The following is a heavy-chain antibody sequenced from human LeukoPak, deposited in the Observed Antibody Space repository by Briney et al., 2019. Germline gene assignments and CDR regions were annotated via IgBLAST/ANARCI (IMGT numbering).Heavy chain of an antibody. Sequence: GGSLRLSCAASGFTFSSYGMHWVRQAPGKGLEWVAVISYDGRNKYYADSVKGRFTISRDNSKNTLYLQMNSLRAEDTAVYYCAKDRRHYYDSSGSTYYFDYWGQGTLVTVSS. CDR1: GFTFSSYG. J-gene: IGHJ4*02. CDR2: ISYDGRNK. V-gene: IGHV3-30*18. D-gene: IGHD3-22*01. CDR3: AKDRRHYYDSSGSTYYFDY.